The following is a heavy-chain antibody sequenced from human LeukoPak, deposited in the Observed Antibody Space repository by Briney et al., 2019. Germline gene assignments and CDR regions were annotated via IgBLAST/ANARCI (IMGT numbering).Heavy chain of an antibody. Sequence: GGSLRLSCAASGFTFSSYAMHWVRQAPGKGLKWVALIAYDGSDKYYTDSVKGRFTISRDNSKNTVYLQMNSLKPEDTGVYYCARYSPPAYYDILTAYSTGFDYWGQGTLVTVST. V-gene: IGHV3-30*04. CDR3: ARYSPPAYYDILTAYSTGFDY. D-gene: IGHD3-9*01. CDR2: IAYDGSDK. J-gene: IGHJ4*02. CDR1: GFTFSSYA.